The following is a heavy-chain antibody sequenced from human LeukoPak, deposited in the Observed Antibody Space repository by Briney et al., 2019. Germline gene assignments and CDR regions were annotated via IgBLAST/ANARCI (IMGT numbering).Heavy chain of an antibody. CDR3: ARVATTMIVDY. D-gene: IGHD3-22*01. J-gene: IGHJ4*02. CDR1: GRSISSYY. Sequence: KPSETLSLTCTLSGRSISSYYWSWIPQPPGKGLEWIGYIYYSGSTNYNPSLKSRVTISVDTSKNQFSLKLSSVTAAETAVYYCARVATTMIVDYWGQGTLVTVSS. CDR2: IYYSGST. V-gene: IGHV4-59*01.